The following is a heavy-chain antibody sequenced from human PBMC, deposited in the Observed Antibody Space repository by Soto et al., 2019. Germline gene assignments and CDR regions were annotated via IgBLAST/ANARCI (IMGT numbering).Heavy chain of an antibody. CDR2: ISSDEKIK. J-gene: IGHJ5*02. Sequence: HPGWSLRLSCVSSVFIFINFGMHWVRQAPGKGLEWVAVISSDEKIKQYADSVRGRFAIPRDNSRNTLYLQMTSLRAEDTAIYYCARGLRSVLDPWGQGTLVTVSS. CDR1: VFIFINFG. D-gene: IGHD6-6*01. V-gene: IGHV3-33*01. CDR3: ARGLRSVLDP.